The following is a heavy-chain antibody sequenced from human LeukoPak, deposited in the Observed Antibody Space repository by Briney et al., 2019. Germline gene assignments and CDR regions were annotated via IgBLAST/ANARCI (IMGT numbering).Heavy chain of an antibody. Sequence: GGSLRLSCAASGFTLSSYSMNWVRQAPGKGLEWVSSISSSSSYIYYADSVKGRFTISRDNAKNSLYLQMNSLRAEDTAVYYCARVGTMIVVEGLDYWGQGTLVTVSS. CDR2: ISSSSSYI. CDR1: GFTLSSYS. J-gene: IGHJ4*02. D-gene: IGHD3-22*01. CDR3: ARVGTMIVVEGLDY. V-gene: IGHV3-21*01.